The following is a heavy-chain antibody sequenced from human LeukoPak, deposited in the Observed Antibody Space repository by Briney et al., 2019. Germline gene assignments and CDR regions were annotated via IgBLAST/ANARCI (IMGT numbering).Heavy chain of an antibody. D-gene: IGHD3-10*01. J-gene: IGHJ4*02. CDR1: GFTFSSYE. Sequence: GGSLRLSCAASGFTFSSYEMNWVRQAPGKGLEWVSYISSSGSTIYYADSVKGRFTTSRDNARNSLYLQMNSLRADDTAVYYCVTGPWQPGPLEDYWGQGTLVTVSS. CDR2: ISSSGSTI. CDR3: VTGPWQPGPLEDY. V-gene: IGHV3-48*03.